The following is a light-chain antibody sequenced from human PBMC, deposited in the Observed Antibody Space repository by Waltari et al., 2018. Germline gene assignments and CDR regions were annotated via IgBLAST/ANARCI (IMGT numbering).Light chain of an antibody. CDR2: AVS. CDR1: RNDVGNFKP. J-gene: IGLJ2*01. Sequence: QSALTPPASLPWSPGPPDPIPLPWTRNDVGNFKPLSWYQQHPGKAPKLMIYAVSKRPSGVSDRFSGSKSGDMASLTISGLQPEDEAEYFCSSYAGSSKGVFGGGTKVTVL. V-gene: IGLV2-23*02. CDR3: SSYAGSSKGV.